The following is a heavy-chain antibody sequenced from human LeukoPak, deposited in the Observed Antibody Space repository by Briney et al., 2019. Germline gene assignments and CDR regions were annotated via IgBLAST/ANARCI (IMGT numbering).Heavy chain of an antibody. J-gene: IGHJ6*04. V-gene: IGHV3-23*01. CDR2: ISADSATT. CDR1: GFNFGSYS. D-gene: IGHD3-10*02. Sequence: PGGSLRLSCAASGFNFGSYSMTWVRQAPGKGLEWDSVISADSATTSYADSVKGRFTISRDNAKNSLYLQMNSLRAEDTAVYYCAELGITMIGGVWGKGTTVTISS. CDR3: AELGITMIGGV.